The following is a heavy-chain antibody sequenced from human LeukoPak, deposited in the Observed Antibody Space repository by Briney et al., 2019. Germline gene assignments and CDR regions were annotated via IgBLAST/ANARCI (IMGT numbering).Heavy chain of an antibody. CDR3: ARDEDKYFDWLLSAFDI. CDR2: INSDGSST. V-gene: IGHV3-74*01. J-gene: IGHJ3*02. CDR1: GFTFSSYW. Sequence: GGSLRLSCAASGFTFSSYWMHWVPQTPGKGLVWVSRINSDGSSTTYADSVKGRFTISRDNAKNTLYLQMNSLRAEDTAVYYCARDEDKYFDWLLSAFDIWGQGTMVTVSS. D-gene: IGHD3-9*01.